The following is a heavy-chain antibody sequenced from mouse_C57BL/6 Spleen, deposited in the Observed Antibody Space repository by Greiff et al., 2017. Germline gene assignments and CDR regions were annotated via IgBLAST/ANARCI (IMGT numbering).Heavy chain of an antibody. V-gene: IGHV2-6*03. CDR2: IWSDGST. J-gene: IGHJ3*01. Sequence: QVQLKESGPGLVAPSQSLSITCTVSGFSLTSYGVHWVRQPPGKGLEWLVVIWSDGSTTYNSALKSRLRISKDNSKSHVLLKMNSLQTDDTAMYYCARREDYGNWFAYWGQGTLVTVSA. CDR3: ARREDYGNWFAY. D-gene: IGHD2-1*01. CDR1: GFSLTSYG.